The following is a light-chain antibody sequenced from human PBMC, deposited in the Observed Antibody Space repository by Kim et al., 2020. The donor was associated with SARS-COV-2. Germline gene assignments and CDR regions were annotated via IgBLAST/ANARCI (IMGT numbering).Light chain of an antibody. Sequence: SVSPGERATLSCRASQGVSSNLAWYQKKPGQAPRLVIYGASTRAAGVPARFSGSVSGAEFTLTISNLQPEDCAVYYCQQYNKWMYTFGQGTKVEI. CDR2: GAS. J-gene: IGKJ2*01. CDR1: QGVSSN. V-gene: IGKV3D-15*01. CDR3: QQYNKWMYT.